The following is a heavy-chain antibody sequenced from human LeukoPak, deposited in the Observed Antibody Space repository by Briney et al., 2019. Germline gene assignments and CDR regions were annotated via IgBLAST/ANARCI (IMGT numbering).Heavy chain of an antibody. J-gene: IGHJ4*02. CDR1: GGSISSSSHY. CDR3: ARGGYVWGSYRQPYDY. Sequence: SETLSLTCTVSGGSISSSSHYWGWIRQPPGQGLEWIGSIHYCGSTYYNSSLKSRVTISVDTSKNQFSLKLSSVTAADTAVYYCARGGYVWGSYRQPYDYWGQGTLVTVSS. D-gene: IGHD3-16*02. V-gene: IGHV4-39*01. CDR2: IHYCGST.